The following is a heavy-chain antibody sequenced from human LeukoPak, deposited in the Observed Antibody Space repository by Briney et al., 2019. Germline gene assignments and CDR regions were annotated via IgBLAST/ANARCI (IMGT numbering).Heavy chain of an antibody. V-gene: IGHV4-39*01. Sequence: SETLSLTCTVSGGSISSGSYCWGWVRQPPGEGLEWIGSGTTYYTPSLKSRVTISVDTSKHQFSLKLTSVTAADTAVYYCARTGGYMVWGVQNWFDPWGQGTLVTVSS. CDR2: GTT. J-gene: IGHJ5*02. D-gene: IGHD3-10*01. CDR3: ARTGGYMVWGVQNWFDP. CDR1: GGSISSGSYC.